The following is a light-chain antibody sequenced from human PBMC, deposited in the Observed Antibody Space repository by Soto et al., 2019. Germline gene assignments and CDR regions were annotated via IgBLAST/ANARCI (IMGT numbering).Light chain of an antibody. J-gene: IGKJ5*01. Sequence: VLMTQSPLSLPVTLGQPASISCRSNQSLVHSDGIAYFGWFQQRPGRSPRRLIYKVSNRDSGVPARFSGSGSGTDFALKISRVEAEDVGVYYCMQGTHWPITFGQGTRLEIK. CDR3: MQGTHWPIT. CDR1: QSLVHSDGIAY. V-gene: IGKV2-30*02. CDR2: KVS.